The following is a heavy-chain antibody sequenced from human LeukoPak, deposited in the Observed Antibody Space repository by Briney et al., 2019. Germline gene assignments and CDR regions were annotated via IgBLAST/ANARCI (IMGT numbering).Heavy chain of an antibody. Sequence: GGSLRLSCAASGFTFSNYWMYWVRQAPGEGLVWVSRISSDGSTTANADSVRGRFTISRDNTKSTLYLQMNRLRAEDTAVYFCARSISWHDGWFDPWGQGTLVTVSS. V-gene: IGHV3-74*01. CDR2: ISSDGSTT. CDR1: GFTFSNYW. CDR3: ARSISWHDGWFDP. D-gene: IGHD2-2*01. J-gene: IGHJ5*02.